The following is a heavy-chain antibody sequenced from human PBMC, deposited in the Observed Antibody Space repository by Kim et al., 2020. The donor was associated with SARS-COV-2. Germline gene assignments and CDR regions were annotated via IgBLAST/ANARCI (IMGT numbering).Heavy chain of an antibody. V-gene: IGHV3-48*03. Sequence: IYYAGSVKGRFTISRDNAKNSLYLQMSSLRAEDTAVYYCARGYYYYGMDVWGQGTTVTVSS. CDR2: I. J-gene: IGHJ6*02. CDR3: ARGYYYYGMDV.